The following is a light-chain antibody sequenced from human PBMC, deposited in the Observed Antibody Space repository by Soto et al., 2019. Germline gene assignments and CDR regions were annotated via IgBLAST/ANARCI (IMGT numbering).Light chain of an antibody. Sequence: DIQMTQSLSSLSASVGDRVTITCRASQSISVYLNWFQQKPGKAPKLLIYDASSFQSGVPSRFSGSGSGTDFTLTISSXQPEDLATYYCQQSYSKVLTFGGGTKVDIK. V-gene: IGKV1-39*01. CDR1: QSISVY. CDR2: DAS. J-gene: IGKJ4*01. CDR3: QQSYSKVLT.